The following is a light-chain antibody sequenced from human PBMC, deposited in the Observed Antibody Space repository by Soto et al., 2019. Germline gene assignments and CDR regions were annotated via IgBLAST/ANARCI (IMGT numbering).Light chain of an antibody. CDR3: SSSTSSSTLV. V-gene: IGLV2-14*01. J-gene: IGLJ1*01. CDR2: EVR. Sequence: QSALTQPASVSGSPGQSITFSCTGTAIDFGAYDYVSWYQHHPGKPPKLLIFEVRDRPSGVSNRFSGSKSGNTASLTISGLQPEDEADYFCSSSTSSSTLVFGTVTKLTVL. CDR1: AIDFGAYDY.